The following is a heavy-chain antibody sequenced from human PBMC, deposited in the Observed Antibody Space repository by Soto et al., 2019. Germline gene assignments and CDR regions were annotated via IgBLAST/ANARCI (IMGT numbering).Heavy chain of an antibody. D-gene: IGHD6-13*01. V-gene: IGHV4-34*01. CDR3: AGLLINSSSWSFYYYYYYMDV. CDR1: GLSFSGYY. Sequence: SETLSLTCAFYGLSFSGYYWSWIRQPPGKGLEWIGEINHSGSTNYNPSLKSRVTISVDTSKNQFSLKLSSVTAADTAVYYCAGLLINSSSWSFYYYYYYMDVWGKGTTVTVSS. J-gene: IGHJ6*03. CDR2: INHSGST.